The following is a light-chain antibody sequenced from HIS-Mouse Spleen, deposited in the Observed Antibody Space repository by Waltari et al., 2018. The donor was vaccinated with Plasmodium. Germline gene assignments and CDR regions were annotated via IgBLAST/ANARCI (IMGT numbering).Light chain of an antibody. CDR1: QSVLYSSNHKNY. J-gene: IGKJ2*01. Sequence: DIVMTQSPDSLAVSLGERATINCKSSQSVLYSSNHKNYLAWYQQKPGKPPKLLIYWASTRESGVPDRFSGSGSGTDFTLTISSLQAEDVAVYYCQQYYSTPYTFGQGTKLEIK. CDR3: QQYYSTPYT. CDR2: WAS. V-gene: IGKV4-1*01.